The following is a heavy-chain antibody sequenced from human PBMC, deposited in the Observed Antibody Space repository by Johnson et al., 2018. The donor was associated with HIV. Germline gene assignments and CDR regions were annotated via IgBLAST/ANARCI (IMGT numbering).Heavy chain of an antibody. CDR3: ARVSNHAFDI. CDR2: IYSGGST. CDR1: GFTFSSYA. V-gene: IGHV3-66*01. J-gene: IGHJ3*02. Sequence: VQLVESGGGLVQPGGSLRLSCAASGFTFSSYAMSWVRQAPGKGLEWVSVIYSGGSTYYADSVKGRFTISRDNAKNSLYLQMNSLRAEDTAVYYCARVSNHAFDIWGQGTMVTVSS.